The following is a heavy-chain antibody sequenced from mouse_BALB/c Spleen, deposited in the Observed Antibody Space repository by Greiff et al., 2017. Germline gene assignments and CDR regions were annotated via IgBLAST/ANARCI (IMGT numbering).Heavy chain of an antibody. CDR1: GFSLTSYG. CDR2: IWAGGST. D-gene: IGHD2-1*01. CDR3: ARSYYGNYEYYAMDY. V-gene: IGHV2-9*02. J-gene: IGHJ4*01. Sequence: VQLVESGPGLVAPSQSLSITCTVSGFSLTSYGVHWVRQPPGKGLEWLGVIWAGGSTNYNSALMSRLSISKDNSKSQVFLKMNSLQTDDTAMYYCARSYYGNYEYYAMDYWGQGTSVTVSS.